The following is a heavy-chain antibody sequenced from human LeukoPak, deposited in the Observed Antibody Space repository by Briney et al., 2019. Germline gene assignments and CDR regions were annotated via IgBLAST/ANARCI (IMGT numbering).Heavy chain of an antibody. D-gene: IGHD6-13*01. CDR2: IYNSGST. J-gene: IGHJ4*02. V-gene: IGHV4-4*08. CDR1: GVSISSYH. Sequence: PSETLSLTCTVSGVSISSYHWTWIRQPPGEGLEWIGHIYNSGSTNYNPSLRGRVTISLDTSKNQFSLKLNSVTAADTAVYYCATDSSISWYFIWGQGTLVTVSS. CDR3: ATDSSISWYFI.